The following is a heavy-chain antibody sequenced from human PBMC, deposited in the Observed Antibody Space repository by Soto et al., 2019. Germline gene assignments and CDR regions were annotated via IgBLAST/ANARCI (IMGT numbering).Heavy chain of an antibody. J-gene: IGHJ3*02. Sequence: QVQLVESGGGVVQPGRSLRLSCAASGFTFSSYAMHWVRQAPGKGLEWVAVISYDGSNKYYADSVKGRFTISRDNSKNMLYLQMNSLRAEDTAVYYCARTSPYGGNSHHIWGQGTMVTVSS. D-gene: IGHD4-17*01. CDR3: ARTSPYGGNSHHI. V-gene: IGHV3-30-3*01. CDR1: GFTFSSYA. CDR2: ISYDGSNK.